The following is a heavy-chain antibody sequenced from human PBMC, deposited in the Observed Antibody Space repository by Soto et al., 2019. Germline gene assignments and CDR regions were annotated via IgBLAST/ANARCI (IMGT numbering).Heavy chain of an antibody. J-gene: IGHJ4*02. CDR2: ISHNGGST. CDR1: GFTFSDYA. D-gene: IGHD6-13*01. CDR3: LKESGIEAGGRVH. Sequence: EVQLLESGGGLVQPGGSLRVSCAASGFTFSDYAMNWVRQAPGKGLEWVSTISHNGGSTYYADSVKGRFTISRDNSKNTLYLQMYNLRADDTAVYYCLKESGIEAGGRVHWGQGTLVTVSS. V-gene: IGHV3-23*01.